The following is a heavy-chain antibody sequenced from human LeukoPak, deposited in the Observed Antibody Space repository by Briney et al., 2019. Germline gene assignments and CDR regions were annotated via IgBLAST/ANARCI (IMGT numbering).Heavy chain of an antibody. Sequence: GGSLRLSCAASGFTFSSYSMNWVRQAPGKGLEWVSSISSSSSYIYYADSVKGRFTISRDNAKNSLYLKMNSLRAEDTAVYYWAQGFDCSSTSCYHDQPAFGWGQGTLVTVSS. D-gene: IGHD2-2*01. CDR2: ISSSSSYI. J-gene: IGHJ4*02. CDR3: AQGFDCSSTSCYHDQPAFG. V-gene: IGHV3-21*01. CDR1: GFTFSSYS.